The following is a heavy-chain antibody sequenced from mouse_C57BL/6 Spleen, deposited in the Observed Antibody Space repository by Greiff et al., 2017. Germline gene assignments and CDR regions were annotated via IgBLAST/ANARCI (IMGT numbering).Heavy chain of an antibody. Sequence: DVKLQESGGGLVKPGGSLKLSCAASGFTFSSYAMSWVRQTPEKRLEWVATISDGGSYTYYPDNVKGRFTISRDNAKNNLYLQMSHLQSEDTAMYYCAGRINYYFDYWGQGTTLPVSS. CDR3: AGRINYYFDY. V-gene: IGHV5-4*03. CDR2: ISDGGSYT. J-gene: IGHJ2*01. CDR1: GFTFSSYA. D-gene: IGHD1-3*01.